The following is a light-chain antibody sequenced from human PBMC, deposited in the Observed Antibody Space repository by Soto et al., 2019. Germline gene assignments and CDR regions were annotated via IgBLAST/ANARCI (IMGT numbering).Light chain of an antibody. CDR2: DAS. CDR1: ESVSTY. CDR3: QHYKMYSPWT. J-gene: IGKJ1*01. Sequence: EIVLTQSPGTLSLSPLGIASRAFMATESVSTYLAWYQQKPGRAPRLLIYDASKRATGIPARFSGSGSGTEFTLTISSLQPDDFATYYCQHYKMYSPWTFGQGTKVDIK. V-gene: IGKV3-11*01.